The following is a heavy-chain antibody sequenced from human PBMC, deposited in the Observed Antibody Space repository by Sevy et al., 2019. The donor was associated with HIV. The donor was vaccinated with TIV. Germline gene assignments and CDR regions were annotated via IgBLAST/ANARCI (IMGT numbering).Heavy chain of an antibody. CDR1: GYTFTAYY. J-gene: IGHJ4*02. Sequence: ASVKVSCKASGYTFTAYYVHWVRQAPGQGLEWMGRINPNSGGTNYAQKFQGRVTMTRDTSISTAYMELSGLRYDDTAVYHCARAYYYDNSAYYFDHWGQGTLVTVSS. V-gene: IGHV1-2*06. CDR3: ARAYYYDNSAYYFDH. CDR2: INPNSGGT. D-gene: IGHD3-22*01.